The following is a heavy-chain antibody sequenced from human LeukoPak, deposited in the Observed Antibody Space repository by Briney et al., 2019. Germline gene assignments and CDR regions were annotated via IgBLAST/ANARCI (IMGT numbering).Heavy chain of an antibody. V-gene: IGHV1-46*01. CDR3: AREGIAAAGADSGYYYYYMDV. D-gene: IGHD6-13*01. J-gene: IGHJ6*03. Sequence: GASVKVSCKASGYTFTSYYMHWVRQAPGQGLEWMGIINPSGGSTSYAQKFQGRVTMTRDTSTSTVYMELSSLRSEDTAVYYCAREGIAAAGADSGYYYYYMDVWGKGTTVTVSS. CDR1: GYTFTSYY. CDR2: INPSGGST.